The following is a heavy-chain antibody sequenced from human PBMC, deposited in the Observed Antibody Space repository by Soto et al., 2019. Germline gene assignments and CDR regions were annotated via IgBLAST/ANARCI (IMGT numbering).Heavy chain of an antibody. CDR1: GFTFSDYY. D-gene: IGHD2-2*01. Sequence: QVQLVESGGGLVKPGGSLRLSCAASGFTFSDYYMSWIRQAPGKGLEWVSYISSSGSTIYYADPVKGRFTISRDNPKNSLYLQMNSLRAEDTAVYYCARDRRSCSSTSCFPEFFESYYMDVWGKGTTVTVSS. V-gene: IGHV3-11*01. CDR3: ARDRRSCSSTSCFPEFFESYYMDV. CDR2: ISSSGSTI. J-gene: IGHJ6*03.